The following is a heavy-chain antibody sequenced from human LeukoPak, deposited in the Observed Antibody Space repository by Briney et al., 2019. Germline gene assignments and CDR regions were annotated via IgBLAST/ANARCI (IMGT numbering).Heavy chain of an antibody. J-gene: IGHJ4*02. V-gene: IGHV3-53*01. CDR3: AKTGNPATGDH. Sequence: GGSLRLSCAASGLTVSNNYMSWVRQAPGKGLEWVSVIYSGGATYYADSVKGRFTISGDNSKNTLYLQMNSLRVEDTAVYYCAKTGNPATGDHWGQGTLVTVSS. CDR2: IYSGGAT. D-gene: IGHD1-1*01. CDR1: GLTVSNNY.